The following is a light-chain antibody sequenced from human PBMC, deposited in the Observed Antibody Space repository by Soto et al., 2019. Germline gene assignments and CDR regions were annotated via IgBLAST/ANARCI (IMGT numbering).Light chain of an antibody. CDR1: SSDIGTYNY. CDR2: EVS. J-gene: IGLJ3*02. CDR3: SSYTTSSTQV. Sequence: QSVLTQPASVSGSPGQSITISCTGTSSDIGTYNYVSWYQQHPGKVPKLMIYEVSNRPSWVSNRFSGSKSGNTASLAISGLQAEDEADYYCSSYTTSSTQVFGGGTKLTVL. V-gene: IGLV2-14*01.